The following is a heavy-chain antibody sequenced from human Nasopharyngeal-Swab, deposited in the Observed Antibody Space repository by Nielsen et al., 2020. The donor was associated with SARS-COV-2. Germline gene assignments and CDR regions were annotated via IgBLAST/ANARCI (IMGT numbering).Heavy chain of an antibody. CDR2: INPSGGST. V-gene: IGHV1-46*01. CDR1: GYTFTSYY. Sequence: ASVKVSCKASGYTFTSYYMHWVRQAPGQGLEWMGIINPSGGSTSYAQKFQGRVTMTRDTSTSTVYMELSSLRSEDTAVYYCARAGPATSPRTEVGPGTIYDILTGPPTYNWFDPWGQGTLVTVSS. J-gene: IGHJ5*02. D-gene: IGHD3-9*01. CDR3: ARAGPATSPRTEVGPGTIYDILTGPPTYNWFDP.